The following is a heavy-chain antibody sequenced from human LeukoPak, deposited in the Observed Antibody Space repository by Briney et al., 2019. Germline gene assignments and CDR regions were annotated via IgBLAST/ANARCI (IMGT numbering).Heavy chain of an antibody. CDR3: ARGPPYYYDSSGYYYDGNNWFDP. D-gene: IGHD3-22*01. J-gene: IGHJ5*02. Sequence: GGSLRLSCAASGFSVSNNYMNWVRQAPGKGLEWVSYISSSSSYTNYADSVKGRFTISRDNAKNSLYLQMNSLRAEDTAVYYCARGPPYYYDSSGYYYDGNNWFDPWGQGTLVTVSS. V-gene: IGHV3-11*06. CDR1: GFSVSNNY. CDR2: ISSSSSYT.